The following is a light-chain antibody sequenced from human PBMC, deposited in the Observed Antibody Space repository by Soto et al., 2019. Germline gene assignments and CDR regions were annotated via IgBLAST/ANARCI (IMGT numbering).Light chain of an antibody. V-gene: IGKV3-15*01. J-gene: IGKJ5*01. CDR1: HRVSSY. CDR3: QQTYMTPIT. Sequence: EIVMTQSPATLSLSPGESATLSCRASHRVSSYLAWYQQKTGQAPRLLIYGESTRATGIPARFSGSGSGTELNLTISRLQSEDFATYYCQQTYMTPITCGQGTRLEIK. CDR2: GES.